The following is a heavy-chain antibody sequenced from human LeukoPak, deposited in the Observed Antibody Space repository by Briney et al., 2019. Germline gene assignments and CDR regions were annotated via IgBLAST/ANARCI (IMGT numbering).Heavy chain of an antibody. D-gene: IGHD6-19*01. J-gene: IGHJ4*02. V-gene: IGHV3-21*04. CDR3: AKEYEQWLVQGSFDY. Sequence: GGSLRLSCAASGFTFSSYSMNWVRQAPGKGLEWVSSISSSSSYIYYADSVKGRFTISRDNAKNSLYLQMNSLRAEDTAVYYCAKEYEQWLVQGSFDYWGQGTLVTVSS. CDR1: GFTFSSYS. CDR2: ISSSSSYI.